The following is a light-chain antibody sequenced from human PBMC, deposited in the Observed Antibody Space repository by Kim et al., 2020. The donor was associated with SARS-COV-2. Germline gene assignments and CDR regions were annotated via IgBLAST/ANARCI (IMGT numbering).Light chain of an antibody. V-gene: IGKV1-12*01. Sequence: DIQMTQSPSSVSASVGDRVTITCRASHSISNSLAWYQQKPGKAPELLIYAASTLQSGVSAKFSGSGSWTDFTLTISSLQPEDSAVYYCPQVHSFPPTFGPGTKVDIK. CDR1: HSISNS. CDR3: PQVHSFPPT. CDR2: AAS. J-gene: IGKJ3*01.